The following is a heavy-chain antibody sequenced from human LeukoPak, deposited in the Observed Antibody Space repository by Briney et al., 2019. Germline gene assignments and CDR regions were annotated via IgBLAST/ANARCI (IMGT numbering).Heavy chain of an antibody. D-gene: IGHD1-26*01. Sequence: GGSLRLSCAATGFSFSNYGMQWVRQAPGKGLEWVSAISGSGGSTYYADSVKGRFTISRDNSKNTLYLQMNSLRAEDTAVYYCAGSGSYYYFDYWGQGTLVTVSS. J-gene: IGHJ4*02. CDR3: AGSGSYYYFDY. CDR1: GFSFSNYG. CDR2: ISGSGGST. V-gene: IGHV3-23*01.